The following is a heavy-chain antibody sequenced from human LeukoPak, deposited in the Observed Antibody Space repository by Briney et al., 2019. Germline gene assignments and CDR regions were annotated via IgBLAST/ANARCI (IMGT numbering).Heavy chain of an antibody. Sequence: PGGSLRLSCAASGFTFSSYWMSWVRQAPGKGLEWVANIKQDGSEKYYVDSVKGRFTISRDNAKNSLYLQMNSLRAEDTAVYYCARDLRGYTYGVNMDVWGKGTTVTVSS. CDR3: ARDLRGYTYGVNMDV. CDR1: GFTFSSYW. D-gene: IGHD5-18*01. J-gene: IGHJ6*03. CDR2: IKQDGSEK. V-gene: IGHV3-7*01.